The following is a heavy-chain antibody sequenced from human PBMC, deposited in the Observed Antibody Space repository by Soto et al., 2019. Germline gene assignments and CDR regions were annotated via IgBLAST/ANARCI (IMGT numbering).Heavy chain of an antibody. V-gene: IGHV3-30*03. D-gene: IGHD2-15*01. CDR1: GFTFSSYG. Sequence: PGGSLRLSCAASGFTFSSYGMHWVRQAPGKGLEWVAVISYDGSNKYYADSVKGRFTISRDNSKNTLYLQMNSLRAEDTAVYYCAMDAYCSGGICRAPGENYLDYWGQGTLVTVSS. CDR3: AMDAYCSGGICRAPGENYLDY. J-gene: IGHJ4*02. CDR2: ISYDGSNK.